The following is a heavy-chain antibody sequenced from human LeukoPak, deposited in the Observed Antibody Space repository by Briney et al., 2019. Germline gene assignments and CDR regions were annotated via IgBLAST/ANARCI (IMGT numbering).Heavy chain of an antibody. CDR2: ISAYNGNT. D-gene: IGHD2-2*01. CDR1: GYTFTDNY. J-gene: IGHJ4*02. V-gene: IGHV1-18*04. CDR3: ARDKVGVVVPAAMVYFDY. Sequence: ASVKVSCKASGYTFTDNYMHWVRQAPGQGLEWMGWISAYNGNTNYAQKLQGRVTMTTDTSTSTAYMELRSLRSDDTAVYYCARDKVGVVVPAAMVYFDYWGQGTLVTVSS.